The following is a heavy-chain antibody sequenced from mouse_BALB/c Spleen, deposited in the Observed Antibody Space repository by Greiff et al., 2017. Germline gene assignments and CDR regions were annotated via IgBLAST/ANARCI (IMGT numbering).Heavy chain of an antibody. CDR1: GYSFTSYY. V-gene: IGHV1S135*01. CDR3: ARKGMGYYAMDY. Sequence: EVQLQQSGPELMKPGASVKISCKASGYSFTSYYMHWVKQSHGKSLEWIGYIDPFNGGTSYNQKFKGKATLTVDKSSSTAYMHLSSLTSEDSAVYYCARKGMGYYAMDYWGQGTSVTVSS. J-gene: IGHJ4*01. CDR2: IDPFNGGT. D-gene: IGHD2-3*01.